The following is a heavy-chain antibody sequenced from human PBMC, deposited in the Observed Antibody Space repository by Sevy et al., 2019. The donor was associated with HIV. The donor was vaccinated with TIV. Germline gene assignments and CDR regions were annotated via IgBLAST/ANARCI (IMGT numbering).Heavy chain of an antibody. CDR1: GGSISSYY. Sequence: SETLSPTCTVSGGSISSYYWSWIRQPPGKGLEWIGYIYYSGSTNYNPSLKSRVTISVDTSKNQFSLKLSSVTAADTAGYYWARSWFLEWPGSFRGPRNWFDPWGQGTLVTVSS. CDR3: ARSWFLEWPGSFRGPRNWFDP. J-gene: IGHJ5*02. CDR2: IYYSGST. D-gene: IGHD3-3*01. V-gene: IGHV4-59*13.